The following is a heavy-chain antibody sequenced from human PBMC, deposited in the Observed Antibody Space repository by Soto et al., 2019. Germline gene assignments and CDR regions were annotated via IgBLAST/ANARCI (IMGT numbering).Heavy chain of an antibody. D-gene: IGHD3-22*01. V-gene: IGHV4-31*03. CDR3: AREGDYYDSSGYY. Sequence: QVQLQESGPGLVKPSQTLSLTCTVSGGSISSGGYYWSWIRQHPGKGLEWIGHISYSGSIYYNPSLKSRVTIAVDTSKNQLSLKLSSVTAADPDVYYCAREGDYYDSSGYYWGQGTLVTVPS. CDR2: ISYSGSI. CDR1: GGSISSGGYY. J-gene: IGHJ4*02.